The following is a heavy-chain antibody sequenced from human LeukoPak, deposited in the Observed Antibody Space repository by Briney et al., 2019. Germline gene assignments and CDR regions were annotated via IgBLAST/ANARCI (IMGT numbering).Heavy chain of an antibody. J-gene: IGHJ4*02. CDR3: ASETVGYTYFDY. D-gene: IGHD4-23*01. CDR2: MNPNSGNT. CDR1: GYTFTSYD. Sequence: ASVKVSCKASGYTFTSYDINWVRQATGQGLEWMGWMNPNSGNTGYAQKFQGRVTMTRNTSISTAYMELSSLRSEDTAVYYCASETVGYTYFDYWGQGTLVTVSS. V-gene: IGHV1-8*01.